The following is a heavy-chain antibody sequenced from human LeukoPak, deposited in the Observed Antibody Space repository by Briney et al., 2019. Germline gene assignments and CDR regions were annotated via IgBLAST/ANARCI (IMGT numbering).Heavy chain of an antibody. CDR2: INPNSGGT. CDR1: GYTFTGYY. Sequence: ASVKVSCKASGYTFTGYYMHWVRQAPGQGLERMGRINPNSGGTNYAQKFQGRVTMTRDTSISTAYMELSRLRSDDTGVYYCASISPSSRYFDLWGRGTLVTVSS. CDR3: ASISPSSRYFDL. V-gene: IGHV1-2*05. J-gene: IGHJ2*01.